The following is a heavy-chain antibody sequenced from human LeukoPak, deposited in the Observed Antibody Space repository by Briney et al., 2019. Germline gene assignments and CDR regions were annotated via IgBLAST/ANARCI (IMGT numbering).Heavy chain of an antibody. J-gene: IGHJ3*02. Sequence: ASVKVSCKVSGYTLTELSMHWVRHAPGKGLEWMGGFDPEDGETIYAQKFQGRVTMTEDTSTDTAYMELSSLRSEDTAVYYCASRATMVRGVIINAFDIWGQGTMVTVSS. V-gene: IGHV1-24*01. CDR1: GYTLTELS. CDR2: FDPEDGET. D-gene: IGHD3-10*01. CDR3: ASRATMVRGVIINAFDI.